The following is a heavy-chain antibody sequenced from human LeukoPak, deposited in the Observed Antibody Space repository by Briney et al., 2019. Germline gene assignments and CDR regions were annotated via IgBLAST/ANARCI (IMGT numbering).Heavy chain of an antibody. Sequence: PGGSLRLSCAASGFTFSSYTMSWVRQAPGKGLEWVSAIIGSGGNTYYADSVKGRFTISRDNSKNTLYLQMNSLRAEDTAVYYCASMVRGNDYWGQGTLVTVSS. CDR3: ASMVRGNDY. V-gene: IGHV3-23*01. CDR1: GFTFSSYT. D-gene: IGHD3-10*01. CDR2: IIGSGGNT. J-gene: IGHJ4*02.